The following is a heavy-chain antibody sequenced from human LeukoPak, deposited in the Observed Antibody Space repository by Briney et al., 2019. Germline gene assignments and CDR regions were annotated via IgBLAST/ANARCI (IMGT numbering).Heavy chain of an antibody. CDR1: GFTFSSYG. Sequence: PGRSLRLSCAASGFTFSSYGRHWVRQAPGKGLEWVAVIWYDGSNKYYADSVKGRFTISRDNSKNTLYLQMNSLRAEDTAVYYCAKGGQWLADYYFDYWGQGTLVTVSS. J-gene: IGHJ4*02. V-gene: IGHV3-33*06. D-gene: IGHD6-19*01. CDR2: IWYDGSNK. CDR3: AKGGQWLADYYFDY.